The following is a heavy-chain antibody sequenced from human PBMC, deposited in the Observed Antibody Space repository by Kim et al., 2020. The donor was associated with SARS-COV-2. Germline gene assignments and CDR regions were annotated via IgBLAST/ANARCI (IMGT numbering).Heavy chain of an antibody. CDR2: INPSGGST. CDR3: ARQTGYTYYYYYGMDV. CDR1: GYTFTSYY. V-gene: IGHV1-46*01. Sequence: ASVKVSCKASGYTFTSYYMRWVCLASGQGLEWMGIINPSGGSTSYAQKFQGRVTMTRDTSTSTVYMELSSLRSEDTAVYYCARQTGYTYYYYYGMDVWGQGTTVTVSS. J-gene: IGHJ6*02. D-gene: IGHD5-18*01.